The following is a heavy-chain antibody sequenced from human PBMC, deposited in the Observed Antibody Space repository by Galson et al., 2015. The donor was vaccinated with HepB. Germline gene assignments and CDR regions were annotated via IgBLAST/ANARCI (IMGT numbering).Heavy chain of an antibody. Sequence: SLRLSCAASGFTFSSYAMHWVRQAPGKGLEWVAVISYDGSNKYYADSVKGRFTISRDNSKNTLYLQMNSLRAEDTAVYYCAREFPRVAAAGRGRFDYWGQGTLVTVSS. V-gene: IGHV3-30*04. CDR1: GFTFSSYA. D-gene: IGHD6-13*01. CDR3: AREFPRVAAAGRGRFDY. J-gene: IGHJ4*02. CDR2: ISYDGSNK.